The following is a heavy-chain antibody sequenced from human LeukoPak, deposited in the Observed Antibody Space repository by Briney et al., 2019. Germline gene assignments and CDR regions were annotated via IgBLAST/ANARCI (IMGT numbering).Heavy chain of an antibody. CDR3: ARDTSPIVVVPAAMGY. CDR2: ISAYNGNT. D-gene: IGHD2-2*01. CDR1: GYTFTCYG. J-gene: IGHJ4*02. V-gene: IGHV1-18*01. Sequence: ASVTVSCKASGYTFTCYGISWERQAPGQGLEWMGWISAYNGNTNYAQKLQGRVTMTTDTSTSTAYMELRSLRSDDTAVYYCARDTSPIVVVPAAMGYWGQGTLVTVSS.